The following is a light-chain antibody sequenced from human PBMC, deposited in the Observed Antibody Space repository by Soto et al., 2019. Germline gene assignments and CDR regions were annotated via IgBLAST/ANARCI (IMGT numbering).Light chain of an antibody. V-gene: IGLV1-44*01. J-gene: IGLJ3*02. Sequence: VLTRPPSASGTPGQRVTISCSGSNSNIGSNTVNWYQQLPGTAPKLLIYNNDQRPSGVPDRFSGSKSGASASLAISGLQSEDEADYYCAVWDDSLNGPMFGGGTQLTVL. CDR2: NND. CDR1: NSNIGSNT. CDR3: AVWDDSLNGPM.